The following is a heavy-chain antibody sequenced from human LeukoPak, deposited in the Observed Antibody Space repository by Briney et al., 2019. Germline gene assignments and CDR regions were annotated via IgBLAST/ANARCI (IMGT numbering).Heavy chain of an antibody. CDR2: IKQDGSEK. D-gene: IGHD6-19*01. CDR1: GFTFSSYW. Sequence: GGSLRLSCAASGFTFSSYWMSWVRQAPGKGLEWVANIKQDGSEKYYVDSVKGRFTISRDNAKNSLSLQMNSLRAEDTAVYYCARGMAMAVAGISWFDPWGQGTLVTVSS. V-gene: IGHV3-7*04. CDR3: ARGMAMAVAGISWFDP. J-gene: IGHJ5*02.